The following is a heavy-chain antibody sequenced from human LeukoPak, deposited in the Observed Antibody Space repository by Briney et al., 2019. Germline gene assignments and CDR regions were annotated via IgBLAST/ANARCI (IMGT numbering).Heavy chain of an antibody. CDR1: GFTFSNYD. D-gene: IGHD3-10*01. CDR3: ARGPSTLFYGSIYFDF. J-gene: IGHJ4*02. CDR2: IGSAGGDT. Sequence: GGSLRLSCAASGFTFSNYDMHWVRQSAGKGLEWVSGIGSAGGDTYYPGSVKGRFTISRENVKNSFHLQMNSLRVEDTAVYYCARGPSTLFYGSIYFDFWGQGIRVTVSS. V-gene: IGHV3-13*01.